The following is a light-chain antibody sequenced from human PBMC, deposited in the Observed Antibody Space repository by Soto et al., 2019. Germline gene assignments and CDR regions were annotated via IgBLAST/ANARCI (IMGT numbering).Light chain of an antibody. Sequence: DIPMTQSPSTLSASVGDRVTITCRASQTISNWLAWYQQKPGKAPKVLIFDASTLDGGVPSRFSGRRSGTDFTLTISSLQPSDFATYYCQQYNTYPLTFGGGTKVEIK. CDR3: QQYNTYPLT. CDR1: QTISNW. J-gene: IGKJ4*01. V-gene: IGKV1-5*01. CDR2: DAS.